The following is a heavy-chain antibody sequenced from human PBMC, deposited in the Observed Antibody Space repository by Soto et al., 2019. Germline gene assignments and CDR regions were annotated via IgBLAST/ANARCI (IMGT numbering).Heavy chain of an antibody. CDR3: ARSVIAVAGIVDY. J-gene: IGHJ4*02. CDR1: GYTFTSYG. Sequence: QVQLVQSGAEVKKPGASVKVSCKASGYTFTSYGISWVRQAPVQGLEWMGWISAYNGKTNYAQKLQGRVTKTTDTPTSTAYMDLMSLRSDDTAVYYCARSVIAVAGIVDYWGQGTLVTVSS. CDR2: ISAYNGKT. V-gene: IGHV1-18*01. D-gene: IGHD6-19*01.